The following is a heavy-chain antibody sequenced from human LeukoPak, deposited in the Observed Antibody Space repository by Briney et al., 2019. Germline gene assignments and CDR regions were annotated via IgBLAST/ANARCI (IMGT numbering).Heavy chain of an antibody. J-gene: IGHJ4*02. V-gene: IGHV3-53*01. CDR1: GFSVSSNS. D-gene: IGHD4/OR15-4a*01. Sequence: GGSLRLSCTVSGFSVSSNSMSWVRQAPGKELEWVSFIYSGTTHYSDSVKGRFTISRDNSKNTLYLQMNSLRVEDTAVYYCARRAGAYSHPYDYWGQGTLVTVSS. CDR3: ARRAGAYSHPYDY. CDR2: IYSGTT.